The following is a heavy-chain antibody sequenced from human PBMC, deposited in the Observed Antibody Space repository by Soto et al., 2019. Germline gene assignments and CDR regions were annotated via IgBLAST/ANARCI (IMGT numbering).Heavy chain of an antibody. CDR1: GFTFSDYG. Sequence: EVQLSESGGSWVQPGGSQRLSCAASGFTFSDYGMSWVRQAPGKGLEWVSLISGDGQDTYYADSVKGRFTISRDDSRNTLFPPMTRLGAQGSGLYFWVINTRDWGEGSGFQSWGQGTPVIVSS. CDR2: ISGDGQDT. J-gene: IGHJ1*01. D-gene: IGHD3-16*01. V-gene: IGHV3-23*01. CDR3: VINTRDWGEGSGFQS.